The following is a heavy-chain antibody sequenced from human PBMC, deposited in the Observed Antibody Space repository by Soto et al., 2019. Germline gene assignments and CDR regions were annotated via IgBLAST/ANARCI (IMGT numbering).Heavy chain of an antibody. Sequence: SETLSLTCAVSGDSVSSSDFYWTWIRQPPGKPLEWIGYVYSTGTTNYSPSLKSRVDMSVDTSENQFSLKLSSVTAADTAVYYCARDSYYDFWSGYSGYYYGMDVWGQGTTVTVSS. CDR2: VYSTGTT. CDR3: ARDSYYDFWSGYSGYYYGMDV. V-gene: IGHV4-61*08. CDR1: GDSVSSSDFY. D-gene: IGHD3-3*01. J-gene: IGHJ6*02.